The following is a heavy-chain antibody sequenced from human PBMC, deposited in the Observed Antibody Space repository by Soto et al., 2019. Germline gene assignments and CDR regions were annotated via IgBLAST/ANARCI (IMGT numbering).Heavy chain of an antibody. CDR2: IYSSGTT. Sequence: SETLSLTCTVSGGSISSGGYSWNWIRQHPGKGLEWIGYIYSSGTTYYNPSLRSRLTISIDTSQNLFSLKLSSVTAADTAVYFCAREEAVRLERRFDSWGQGTLVTVSS. D-gene: IGHD6-6*01. CDR3: AREEAVRLERRFDS. J-gene: IGHJ5*01. V-gene: IGHV4-31*03. CDR1: GGSISSGGYS.